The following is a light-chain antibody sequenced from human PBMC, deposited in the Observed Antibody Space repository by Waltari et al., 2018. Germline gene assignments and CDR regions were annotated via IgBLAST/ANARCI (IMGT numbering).Light chain of an antibody. CDR3: NSRDNSGNHNV. Sequence: SSELTQDPSVTVALGQTVRITCQGDSLQNFYARWYPQKPGQAPVLVFYGKNTRPSGIPDRFSGSSSGNTASLTITGAQAEDEADYYCNSRDNSGNHNVFGSGTKVTVL. V-gene: IGLV3-19*01. J-gene: IGLJ6*01. CDR1: SLQNFY. CDR2: GKN.